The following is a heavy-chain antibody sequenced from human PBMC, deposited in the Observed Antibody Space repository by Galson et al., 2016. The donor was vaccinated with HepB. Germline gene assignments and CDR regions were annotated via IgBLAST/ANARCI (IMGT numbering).Heavy chain of an antibody. CDR3: ARVGRLDFWSGFYVPPFDF. J-gene: IGHJ4*02. CDR1: GGSISSGDYY. D-gene: IGHD3-3*01. CDR2: ISYSGST. Sequence: TLSLTCTVSGGSISSGDYYWSWIRQHPGKGLEWVGYISYSGSTYYNPSLKSRVTISVDTSKNQFSLKLSSVTAADTAVYYCARVGRLDFWSGFYVPPFDFWGQGTRVTVSS. V-gene: IGHV4-31*03.